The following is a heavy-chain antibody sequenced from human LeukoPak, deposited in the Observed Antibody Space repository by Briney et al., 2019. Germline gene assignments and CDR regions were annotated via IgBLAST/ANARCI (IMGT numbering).Heavy chain of an antibody. J-gene: IGHJ6*02. Sequence: GASVKVSCKASGYTFTGYHMHWVRQAPGQGLEWMGRINPNSGGTNYAQKFQGRVTMTRDTSISTAYMELSRLRSDDTAVYYCARMGYYYYYGMDVWDQGTTVTVSS. CDR1: GYTFTGYH. CDR2: INPNSGGT. V-gene: IGHV1-2*06. CDR3: ARMGYYYYYGMDV.